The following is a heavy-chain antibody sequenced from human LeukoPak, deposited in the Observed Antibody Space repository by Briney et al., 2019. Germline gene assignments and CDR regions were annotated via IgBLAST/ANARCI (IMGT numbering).Heavy chain of an antibody. CDR2: IYYSGST. D-gene: IGHD3-22*01. V-gene: IGHV4-30-4*08. CDR1: GGSISSGDYY. J-gene: IGHJ4*02. CDR3: ARRRDYYDSSGYFRFDY. Sequence: PSETLSLTCTVSGGSISSGDYYWSWIRQPPGKGLEWIGYIYYSGSTYYNPSLKSRVTISVDTSKNQFSLKLSSVTAADTAVYYCARRRDYYDSSGYFRFDYWGQGALVTVSS.